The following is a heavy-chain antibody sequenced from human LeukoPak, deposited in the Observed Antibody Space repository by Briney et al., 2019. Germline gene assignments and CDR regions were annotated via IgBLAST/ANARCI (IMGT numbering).Heavy chain of an antibody. Sequence: GGSLRLSCAVSAFTVTNNYMSWVRHAPGKGPEWVSLIYSGGATYYADSVRGRFTISRDNSKNTLYLQMNSLRVEDTAVYYCARDPRWYDPWGQGALVTVSS. CDR3: ARDPRWYDP. CDR2: IYSGGAT. CDR1: AFTVTNNY. J-gene: IGHJ5*02. V-gene: IGHV3-53*01.